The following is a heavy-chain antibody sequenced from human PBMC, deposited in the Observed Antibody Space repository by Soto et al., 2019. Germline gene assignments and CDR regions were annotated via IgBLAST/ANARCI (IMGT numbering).Heavy chain of an antibody. CDR3: ARVGAYCVSTRCHDY. CDR2: ISAYNGNT. V-gene: IGHV1-18*01. Sequence: QVQLVQSGAEVKKAGASVKVSCKASGYTLTNYGISWVRQAPGQGLEWMGWISAYNGNTDYAQKLQGRVTMTTDTSTSTAYMELRRLRSDDTAVYYCARVGAYCVSTRCHDYWGQGTLVTVSS. CDR1: GYTLTNYG. D-gene: IGHD2-2*01. J-gene: IGHJ4*02.